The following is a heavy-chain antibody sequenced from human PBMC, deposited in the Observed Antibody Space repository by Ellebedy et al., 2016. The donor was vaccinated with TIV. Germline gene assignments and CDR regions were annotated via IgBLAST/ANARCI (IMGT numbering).Heavy chain of an antibody. CDR3: ARARSSGWLHTPDY. J-gene: IGHJ4*02. CDR1: GYTFSNYF. D-gene: IGHD6-19*01. V-gene: IGHV1-46*04. CDR2: INPSCCST. Sequence: AASVKVSCKASGYTFSNYFVHWVRQAPGLVLEWMGIINPSCCSTTYAQKLQGRVTMTRDTSTSTVYMELSSLRSEDTAVYYCARARSSGWLHTPDYWGQGILVTVSS.